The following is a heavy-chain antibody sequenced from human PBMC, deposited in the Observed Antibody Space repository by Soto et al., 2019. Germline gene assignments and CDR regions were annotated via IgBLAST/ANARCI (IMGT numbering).Heavy chain of an antibody. J-gene: IGHJ4*02. V-gene: IGHV3-23*01. Sequence: GGSLRLSCAASGFTFSSYAMSWVRQAPGKGREWVSAISGSGGSTYYADSVKGRFTISRDNSKNTLYLQMNSLRAEDTAVYYCAKDLRDPGYSYGPSYDYWGQGTLVTAPQ. CDR1: GFTFSSYA. CDR2: ISGSGGST. D-gene: IGHD5-18*01. CDR3: AKDLRDPGYSYGPSYDY.